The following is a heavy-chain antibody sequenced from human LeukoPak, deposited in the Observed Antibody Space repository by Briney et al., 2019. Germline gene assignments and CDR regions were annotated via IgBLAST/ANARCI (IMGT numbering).Heavy chain of an antibody. CDR1: GVSISSYY. CDR3: ARFEYSSSDAFDI. J-gene: IGHJ3*02. V-gene: IGHV4-59*01. D-gene: IGHD6-6*01. CDR2: IYYSGST. Sequence: PSETLSLTCTVSGVSISSYYWSWIRQPPGKGLEWIGYIYYSGSTNYNPSLKSRVTISVDTSKNQFSLKLSSVTAADTAVYYCARFEYSSSDAFDIWGQGTMVTVSS.